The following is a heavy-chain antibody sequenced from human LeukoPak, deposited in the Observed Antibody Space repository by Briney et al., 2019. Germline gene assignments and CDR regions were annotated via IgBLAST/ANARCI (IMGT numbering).Heavy chain of an antibody. CDR1: GFTFINYA. Sequence: GASLRLSCAASGFTFINYAMSWVRQAPGEGLEWVSAITGSGGNTYYADSVKGRFTISRDNSKNTVFLQMNSLRAEDTAVYYCAKWGDYDVLTGYYVSDYWGQGTLVTVSS. D-gene: IGHD3-9*01. CDR3: AKWGDYDVLTGYYVSDY. V-gene: IGHV3-23*01. CDR2: ITGSGGNT. J-gene: IGHJ4*02.